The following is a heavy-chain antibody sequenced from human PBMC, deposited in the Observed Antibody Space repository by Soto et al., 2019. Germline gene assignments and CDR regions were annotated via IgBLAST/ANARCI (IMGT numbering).Heavy chain of an antibody. D-gene: IGHD2-8*01. Sequence: GGSLRLSCAASGFTFSGSAMHWVRQASGKGLEWVGRIRSKANSYATAYAASVKGRFTISRDDSKNTAYLQMNSLKTEDTAVYYCTRSHQYCTNGVCYFYYYGMDVWGQGPTVTVSS. CDR2: IRSKANSYAT. CDR3: TRSHQYCTNGVCYFYYYGMDV. J-gene: IGHJ6*02. CDR1: GFTFSGSA. V-gene: IGHV3-73*01.